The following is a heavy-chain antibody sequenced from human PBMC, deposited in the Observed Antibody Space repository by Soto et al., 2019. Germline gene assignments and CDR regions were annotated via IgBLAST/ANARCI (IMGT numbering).Heavy chain of an antibody. CDR2: ISYDGSNK. V-gene: IGHV3-30-3*01. J-gene: IGHJ6*02. Sequence: GGSLRLSCAASGFTFSSYAMHWVRQAPGKGLEWVAVISYDGSNKYYADSVKGRFTISRDNSKNTLYLQMNSLRAEDTAVYYCARGLGMTTVTIYYYYGMDVWGPGPTVTVS. D-gene: IGHD4-4*01. CDR3: ARGLGMTTVTIYYYYGMDV. CDR1: GFTFSSYA.